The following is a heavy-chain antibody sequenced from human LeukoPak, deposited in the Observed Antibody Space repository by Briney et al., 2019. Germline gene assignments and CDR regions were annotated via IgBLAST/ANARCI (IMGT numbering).Heavy chain of an antibody. J-gene: IGHJ4*02. CDR2: ISSSSAYI. CDR3: ARASGDTVDTTTLGSY. CDR1: GFTFSTYS. Sequence: GGSLRLSCAASGFTFSTYSMNWVRQAPGKGLEWVSSISSSSAYIYYADSVKGRFTISRDNAKNSLYLQMNSLRAEDTAVYYCARASGDTVDTTTLGSYWGQGTLVTVSS. D-gene: IGHD5-18*01. V-gene: IGHV3-21*01.